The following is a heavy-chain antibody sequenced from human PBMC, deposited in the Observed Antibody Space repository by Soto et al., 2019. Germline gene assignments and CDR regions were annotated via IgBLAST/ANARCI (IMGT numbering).Heavy chain of an antibody. V-gene: IGHV3-30-3*01. J-gene: IGHJ4*02. CDR3: ARAGSGYYSPHFDY. D-gene: IGHD3-22*01. Sequence: GGSLRLSCAASGFTFSSYAMHWVRQAPGKGLEWVAVISYDGSNKYYADSVKGRFTISRDNSKNTLYLQINSLRAEDTAVYYCARAGSGYYSPHFDYWGQGTLVTVSS. CDR2: ISYDGSNK. CDR1: GFTFSSYA.